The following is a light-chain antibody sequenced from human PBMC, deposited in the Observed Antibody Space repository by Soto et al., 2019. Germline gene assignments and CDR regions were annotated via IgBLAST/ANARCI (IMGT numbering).Light chain of an antibody. J-gene: IGKJ1*01. V-gene: IGKV3-20*01. Sequence: EIVLTQSPGPLSLSPGEGATLSCRASQSISSNFLAWYQQKRGQAPRLLIHGASNRATGIPDRFSGSGSGTDFTLTITRLEPEDVAVYYCQQYGGSPRTFGQGTKVDIK. CDR3: QQYGGSPRT. CDR2: GAS. CDR1: QSISSNF.